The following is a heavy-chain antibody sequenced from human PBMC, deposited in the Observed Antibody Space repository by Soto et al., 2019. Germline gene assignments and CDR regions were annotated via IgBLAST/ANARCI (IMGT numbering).Heavy chain of an antibody. J-gene: IGHJ5*02. D-gene: IGHD3-10*01. CDR2: IIHIYGTV. CDR1: GGTLSSYA. CDR3: ARENTVVRENGFWFDP. Sequence: QMQLVQSGAEVKKPGSSVKVSCKASGGTLSSYAISWVRQAPGQGLEWRGGIIHIYGTVKYAQKFQGRVTITADESKSTAYKELRSLRSEDTAVYYCARENTVVRENGFWFDPWGQGTLVTVSS. V-gene: IGHV1-69*01.